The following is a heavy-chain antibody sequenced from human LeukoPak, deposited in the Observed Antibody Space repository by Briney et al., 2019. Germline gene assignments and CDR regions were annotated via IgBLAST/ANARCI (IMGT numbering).Heavy chain of an antibody. J-gene: IGHJ4*02. Sequence: GGSLRLSCAASGFTFSRYWMHWVRQAPGKGLVWVSRINPDGSITNYADSVKGRFTISRDNAKNTLYLQMNSLRAEDTAVYYCARDISGYYDSYYYFDYWGQGTLVTVSS. D-gene: IGHD3-16*01. CDR3: ARDISGYYDSYYYFDY. CDR2: INPDGSIT. CDR1: GFTFSRYW. V-gene: IGHV3-74*01.